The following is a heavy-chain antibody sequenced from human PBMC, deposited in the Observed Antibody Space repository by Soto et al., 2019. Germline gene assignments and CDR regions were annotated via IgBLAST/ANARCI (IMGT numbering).Heavy chain of an antibody. D-gene: IGHD5-18*01. Sequence: GGSLRLSCAASGFTFSSYWMSWVRQAPGKGLEWVANIKQDGSEKYYVDSVKGRFTISRDNAKNSLYLQMNSLRAEDTAVYYCARDPTWDTAMVPIDYWGQGTLVTVSS. CDR2: IKQDGSEK. V-gene: IGHV3-7*01. J-gene: IGHJ4*02. CDR1: GFTFSSYW. CDR3: ARDPTWDTAMVPIDY.